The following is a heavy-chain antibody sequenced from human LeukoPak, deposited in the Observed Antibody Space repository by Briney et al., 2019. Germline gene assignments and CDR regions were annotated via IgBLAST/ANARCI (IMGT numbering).Heavy chain of an antibody. CDR1: GFTFSTYA. D-gene: IGHD5-12*01. J-gene: IGHJ4*02. V-gene: IGHV3-23*01. CDR2: ISGSGSTT. Sequence: GGSLRLSRAASGFTFSTYAMNWVRQAPGKGLEWVSAISGSGSTTYYADSVKGRFTISRDNSKNTLFLQMNSLTAEDTAIYSCARGPSGYHNTGGQGTLVTVSS. CDR3: ARGPSGYHNT.